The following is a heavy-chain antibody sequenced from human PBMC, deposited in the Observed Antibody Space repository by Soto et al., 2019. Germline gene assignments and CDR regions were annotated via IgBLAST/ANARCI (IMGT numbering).Heavy chain of an antibody. CDR2: IDSSSKTI. CDR1: GFTFSTYN. CDR3: ARGGVTTIFGDS. Sequence: GGSLRLSCAASGFTFSTYNMNWVRQAPGKGLEWLSYIDSSSKTIYYADSVKGRFIISRDNAKNSLYLQMNSLRDEDTAVYHCARGGVTTIFGDSWGQGTLVTVPQ. D-gene: IGHD5-12*01. V-gene: IGHV3-48*02. J-gene: IGHJ4*02.